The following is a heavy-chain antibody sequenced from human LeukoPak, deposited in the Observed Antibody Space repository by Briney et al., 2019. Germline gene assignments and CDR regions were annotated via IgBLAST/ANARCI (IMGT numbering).Heavy chain of an antibody. Sequence: GGSLRLSCAASAFTFTNSWMHWVRQAPGKGLVWVSCINRDGSSTSYADSVKGRFTISRDNAKNTLYLQMNSLRAEDTAVYYCARGCSDGACYGDYWGQGTLVTVSS. D-gene: IGHD2-15*01. CDR3: ARGCSDGACYGDY. CDR1: AFTFTNSW. V-gene: IGHV3-74*01. J-gene: IGHJ4*02. CDR2: INRDGSST.